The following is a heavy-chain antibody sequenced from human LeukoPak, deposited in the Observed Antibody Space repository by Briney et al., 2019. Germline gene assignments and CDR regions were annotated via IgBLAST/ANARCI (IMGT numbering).Heavy chain of an antibody. CDR3: ASGYDSSAYQPFIDY. V-gene: IGHV4-39*01. J-gene: IGHJ4*02. CDR2: IYYSGST. CDR1: GGXISSSSYY. D-gene: IGHD3-22*01. Sequence: SETLSLTCTVYGGXISSSSYYWGWIRQPPGKGLEWIVSIYYSGSTYYNPSLKSRVTISVETSKNQFSLKLRSVTAADTAVYYCASGYDSSAYQPFIDYWGQGTLVTVSS.